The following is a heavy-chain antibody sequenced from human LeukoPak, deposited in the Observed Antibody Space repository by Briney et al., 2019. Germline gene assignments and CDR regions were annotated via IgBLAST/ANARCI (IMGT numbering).Heavy chain of an antibody. V-gene: IGHV3-48*03. Sequence: GGSLRLSCAASGFTFSSYEMNWVRQAPGKGLEWVSYISSSGSTIYYADSVKGRFAISRDSAKNSLYLQMNSLRAEDTAVYYCARANEVGAFDIWGQGTMVTVSS. CDR2: ISSSGSTI. J-gene: IGHJ3*02. D-gene: IGHD4/OR15-4a*01. CDR1: GFTFSSYE. CDR3: ARANEVGAFDI.